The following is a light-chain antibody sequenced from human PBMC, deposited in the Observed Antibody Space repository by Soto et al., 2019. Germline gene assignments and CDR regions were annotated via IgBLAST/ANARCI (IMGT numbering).Light chain of an antibody. J-gene: IGLJ2*01. CDR2: GNG. V-gene: IGLV1-44*01. CDR1: DSNIGSNT. Sequence: QSVLTQPPSTSGTPGQRVTISCSGSDSNIGSNTVNWYQHLPGTAPKLLIYGNGQRPSGVPDRFSGSKSGTSASLAISGLQSEDEADYYCAAWGDSLSGHVVFGGGTKLTVL. CDR3: AAWGDSLSGHVV.